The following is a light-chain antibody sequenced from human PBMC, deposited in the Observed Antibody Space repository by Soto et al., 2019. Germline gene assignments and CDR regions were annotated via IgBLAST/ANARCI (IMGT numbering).Light chain of an antibody. CDR3: MQGVQTPRT. J-gene: IGKJ1*01. CDR2: LGS. Sequence: DIEMTQSPLSLPVTPGESASISCRASQSLLLSNGYNYVDWYLQKPGQPPQLLIYLGSNRAPGVPDRFSGSGSGTDFTLKLSRVEAEDVGVFYCMQGVQTPRTFGQGTKVEIK. CDR1: QSLLLSNGYNY. V-gene: IGKV2-28*01.